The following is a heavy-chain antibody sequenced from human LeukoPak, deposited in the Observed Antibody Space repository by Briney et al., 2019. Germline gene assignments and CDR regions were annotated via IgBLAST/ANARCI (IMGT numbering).Heavy chain of an antibody. Sequence: GASVKVSCKASGYTFTSYGISWVRQAPGQGLEWMGWISAYNGSTNYAQKLQGRVTMTTDTSTSTAYMELRSLRSDDTAVYYCARDGDYYGSSYYFDYWGQGTLVTVSS. CDR3: ARDGDYYGSSYYFDY. CDR1: GYTFTSYG. D-gene: IGHD3-10*01. J-gene: IGHJ4*02. V-gene: IGHV1-18*01. CDR2: ISAYNGST.